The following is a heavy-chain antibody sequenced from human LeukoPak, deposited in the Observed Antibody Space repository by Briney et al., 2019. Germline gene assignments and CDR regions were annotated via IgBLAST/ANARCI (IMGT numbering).Heavy chain of an antibody. CDR3: AKVRIAVARWDYFDY. Sequence: GGSLRLSCAAPGFTFSSYAMSWVRQAPGKGLEWVSAISGSGGSTYYAEPVKGRFTISRDNSKNTLYLQMNSLRAEDTAVYYCAKVRIAVARWDYFDYWGQGTLVTVSS. J-gene: IGHJ4*02. V-gene: IGHV3-23*01. CDR1: GFTFSSYA. D-gene: IGHD6-19*01. CDR2: ISGSGGST.